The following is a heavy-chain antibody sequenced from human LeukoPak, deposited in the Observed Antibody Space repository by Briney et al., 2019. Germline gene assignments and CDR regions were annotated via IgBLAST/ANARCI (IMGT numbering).Heavy chain of an antibody. CDR1: GCSISSYY. J-gene: IGHJ6*03. Sequence: PSETLSLTCTGSGCSISSYYWSWIRQPPGKGLEWIGYIYTSGSTKYNPSLKSRVTISVDTSKNQFSLKLSSVTAADTAVHSCARLRVVPAATYYYYYYMDVWGKGTTVTVSS. V-gene: IGHV4-4*09. CDR3: ARLRVVPAATYYYYYYMDV. CDR2: IYTSGST. D-gene: IGHD2-2*01.